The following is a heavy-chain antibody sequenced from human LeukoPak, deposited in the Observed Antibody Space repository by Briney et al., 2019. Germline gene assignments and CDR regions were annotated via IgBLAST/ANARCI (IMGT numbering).Heavy chain of an antibody. CDR2: INHSGST. D-gene: IGHD5-18*01. CDR3: ARLTENVDTAMVLYYFDY. J-gene: IGHJ4*02. V-gene: IGHV4-34*01. CDR1: GGSFSGYY. Sequence: SETLSLTCAVYGGSFSGYYWSWIRQPPGKGLEWIGEINHSGSTNYNPSLKSRVTISVDTSKNQFFLKLSSVTAADTAVYYCARLTENVDTAMVLYYFDYWGQGTQVTVSS.